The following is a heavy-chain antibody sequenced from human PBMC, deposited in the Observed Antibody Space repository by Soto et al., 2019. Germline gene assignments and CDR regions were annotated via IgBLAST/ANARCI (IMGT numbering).Heavy chain of an antibody. Sequence: ESVGGVVQPGRSLRLSCAASGFVFSIYDIHWVRQAPGRGLEWVALISDDGSNESYGHSVKGRFTISRDNSKNMVYLQMSSLRPEDAAVYYCAKDGGVPARTNHYYYVDVWGKGTTVTVSS. CDR1: GFVFSIYD. J-gene: IGHJ6*03. CDR2: ISDDGSNE. V-gene: IGHV3-30*18. D-gene: IGHD2-2*01. CDR3: AKDGGVPARTNHYYYVDV.